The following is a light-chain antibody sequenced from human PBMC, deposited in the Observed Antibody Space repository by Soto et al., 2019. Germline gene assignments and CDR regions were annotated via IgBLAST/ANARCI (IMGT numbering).Light chain of an antibody. V-gene: IGLV2-14*03. CDR1: SNDVGGYNY. CDR3: SSYTSTSTLLV. J-gene: IGLJ2*01. CDR2: DVS. Sequence: QSALTQPASVSGSPGQSITISCTGTSNDVGGYNYVSWYQHHPGKAPKLMIYDVSNRPSGVSNRFSGSKSGNTASLTISGLQAEDEADYYCSSYTSTSTLLVFGGGTKVTVL.